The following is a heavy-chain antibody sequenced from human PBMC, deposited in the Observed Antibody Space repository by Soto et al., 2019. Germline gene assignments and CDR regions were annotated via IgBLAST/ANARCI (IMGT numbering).Heavy chain of an antibody. CDR3: AKCFRNYAADNFDN. CDR2: ITGGGAGT. CDR1: GFTFNNYA. D-gene: IGHD4-4*01. Sequence: EVQLLESGGGLVQPGGSLRLSCAASGFTFNNYAMSWVRQAPGKGLEWVSTITGGGAGTYYADPVKGRFTISRDNSNNMLYLQMNSLRVEDTALYYCAKCFRNYAADNFDNWGQGTLVTVSS. J-gene: IGHJ4*02. V-gene: IGHV3-23*01.